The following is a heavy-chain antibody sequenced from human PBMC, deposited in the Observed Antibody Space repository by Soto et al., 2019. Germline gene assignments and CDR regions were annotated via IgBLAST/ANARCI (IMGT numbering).Heavy chain of an antibody. J-gene: IGHJ4*02. Sequence: SETLSLTCTVSGGSISSYYWSWIRQPPGKGLEWIGYIYYSGSTNYNPSLKSRVTISVDTSKNQFSLKLSSVTAADTAVYYCARGGSLASGGSLGFDYWGQGTLVTVSS. CDR1: GGSISSYY. D-gene: IGHD2-15*01. V-gene: IGHV4-59*01. CDR3: ARGGSLASGGSLGFDY. CDR2: IYYSGST.